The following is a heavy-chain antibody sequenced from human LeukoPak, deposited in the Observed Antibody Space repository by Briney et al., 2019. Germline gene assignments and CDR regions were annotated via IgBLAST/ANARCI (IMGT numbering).Heavy chain of an antibody. CDR2: INPSGGST. D-gene: IGHD2-2*01. V-gene: IGHV1-46*01. J-gene: IGHJ5*02. Sequence: ASVKVSCKASGYTFTSYYMHWVRQAPGQGLEWMGIINPSGGSTSYAQKFQGRVTMTRDTSTSTVYMELSSLRSEDTAVYYCARDRGILVVPAALNWFDPWGQGTLVTVSS. CDR1: GYTFTSYY. CDR3: ARDRGILVVPAALNWFDP.